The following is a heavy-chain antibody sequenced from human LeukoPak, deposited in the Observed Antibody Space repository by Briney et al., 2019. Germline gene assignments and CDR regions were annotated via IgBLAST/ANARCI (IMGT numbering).Heavy chain of an antibody. J-gene: IGHJ5*02. CDR2: IYYSGST. V-gene: IGHV4-39*07. CDR1: GGSISSYY. D-gene: IGHD6-19*01. CDR3: ASGIAVAGPTGDWFDP. Sequence: NPSETLSLTCTVSGGSISSYYWGWIRQPPGKGLEWIGSIYYSGSTYYNPSLKSRVTISVDTSKNQFSLKLSSVTAADTAVYYCASGIAVAGPTGDWFDPWGQGTLVTVSS.